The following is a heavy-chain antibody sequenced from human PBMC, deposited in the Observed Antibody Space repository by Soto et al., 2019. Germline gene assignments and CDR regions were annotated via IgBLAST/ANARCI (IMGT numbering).Heavy chain of an antibody. CDR3: AKDPLWFGESHYYGMDV. CDR2: ISYDGSNK. CDR1: GFTFSSYG. Sequence: QVQLVESGGGVVQPGRSLRLSCAASGFTFSSYGMHWVRQAPGKGLEWVAVISYDGSNKYYADSVKGRFTISRDNSKNTLYLQMNSLRAEDTAVYYCAKDPLWFGESHYYGMDVWGQGTTVAVSS. V-gene: IGHV3-30*18. D-gene: IGHD3-10*01. J-gene: IGHJ6*02.